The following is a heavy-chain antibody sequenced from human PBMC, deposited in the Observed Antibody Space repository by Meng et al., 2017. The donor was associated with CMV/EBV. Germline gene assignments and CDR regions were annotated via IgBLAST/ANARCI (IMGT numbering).Heavy chain of an antibody. V-gene: IGHV1-18*01. CDR3: ARDRAPIRSGWYGCWFDP. D-gene: IGHD6-19*01. J-gene: IGHJ5*02. Sequence: ASVKVSCKASGYTFIGYGISWARQAPGQGLEWMGWISAYNGNTNYAQKFQGRVTMTTDTSTSTAYMELRSLRSDDTAIYYCARDRAPIRSGWYGCWFDPWGQGTLVTVSS. CDR2: ISAYNGNT. CDR1: GYTFIGYG.